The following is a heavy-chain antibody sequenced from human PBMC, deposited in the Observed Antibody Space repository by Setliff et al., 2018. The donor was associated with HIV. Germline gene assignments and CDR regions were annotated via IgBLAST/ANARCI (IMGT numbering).Heavy chain of an antibody. CDR1: GASINSYY. CDR3: ARKERGGAFDI. V-gene: IGHV4-59*01. Sequence: KTSETLSLTCTVSGASINSYYWNWVRQSPEKGLEWIGYYYYGGGTSYNPFLKSRVTISVDTSKNQFSLHVSSVTAADTAIYYCARKERGGAFDIWGLGTKVTVSS. J-gene: IGHJ3*02. CDR2: YYYGGGT.